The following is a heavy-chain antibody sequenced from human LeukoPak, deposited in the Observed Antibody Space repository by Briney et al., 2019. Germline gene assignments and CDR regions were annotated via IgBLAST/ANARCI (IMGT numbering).Heavy chain of an antibody. CDR3: ARSYSNHLFGMDA. V-gene: IGHV3-66*01. Sequence: GGSLRLSCAASGFTVSSYYMTWVRQAPGKGLEWVSVIYSGGSTYYADSVKGRVAISRDNSNNTVFLQMNIVRAEDTAVYYCARSYSNHLFGMDAWGQGTTVTVSS. CDR1: GFTVSSYY. CDR2: IYSGGST. J-gene: IGHJ6*02. D-gene: IGHD4-11*01.